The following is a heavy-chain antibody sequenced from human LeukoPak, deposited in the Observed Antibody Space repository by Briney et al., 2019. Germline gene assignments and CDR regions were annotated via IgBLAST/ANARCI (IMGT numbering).Heavy chain of an antibody. V-gene: IGHV3-9*01. CDR3: ANAYCSSTSCLAEYFQH. Sequence: GGSLRLSRAASGFAFSSYWMHWVRQAPGEGLVWVSGISWNSGSIGYADSVKGRFTISRDNAKNSLYLQMNSLRAEDTALYYCANAYCSSTSCLAEYFQHWGQGTLVTVSS. D-gene: IGHD2-2*01. CDR1: GFAFSSYW. CDR2: ISWNSGSI. J-gene: IGHJ1*01.